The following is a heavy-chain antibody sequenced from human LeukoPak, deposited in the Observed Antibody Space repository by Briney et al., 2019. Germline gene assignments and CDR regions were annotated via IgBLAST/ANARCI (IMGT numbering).Heavy chain of an antibody. Sequence: PLETLSLTCTVSGGSISTYYWSWIRQPPGKGLEWIGYVYYNGNTNYNPSLKSRVTISVDTSKNQFSLKLSSVTAADTAVYFCARRVAVTARYYFDFWGQGTLITVSS. V-gene: IGHV4-59*08. CDR3: ARRVAVTARYYFDF. D-gene: IGHD6-19*01. CDR2: VYYNGNT. CDR1: GGSISTYY. J-gene: IGHJ4*02.